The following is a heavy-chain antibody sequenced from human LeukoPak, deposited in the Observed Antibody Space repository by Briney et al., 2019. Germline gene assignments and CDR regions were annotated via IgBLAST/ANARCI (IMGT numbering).Heavy chain of an antibody. Sequence: PSETLSLTCTVSGGSISSCYWSWIRQPPWKGLEWIGYIYYSGSTNYNPSLKSRVTISVDTSKNQFSLKLSSVTAADTAVYYCARGDCSSTSCPFDYWGQGTLVTVSS. CDR2: IYYSGST. V-gene: IGHV4-59*08. CDR1: GGSISSCY. D-gene: IGHD2-2*01. CDR3: ARGDCSSTSCPFDY. J-gene: IGHJ4*02.